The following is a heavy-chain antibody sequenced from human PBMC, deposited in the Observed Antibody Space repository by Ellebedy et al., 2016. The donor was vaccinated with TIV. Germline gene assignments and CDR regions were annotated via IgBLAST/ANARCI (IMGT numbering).Heavy chain of an antibody. J-gene: IGHJ4*02. D-gene: IGHD6-19*01. Sequence: GESLKISXAASGFTFSSYAMSWVRQAPGKGLEWVSSISSSSSYIYYADSVKGRFTISRDNAKNSLYLQMNSLRAEDTAVYYCARVGGYSSGWYSDYWGQGTLVTVSS. V-gene: IGHV3-21*01. CDR2: ISSSSSYI. CDR1: GFTFSSYA. CDR3: ARVGGYSSGWYSDY.